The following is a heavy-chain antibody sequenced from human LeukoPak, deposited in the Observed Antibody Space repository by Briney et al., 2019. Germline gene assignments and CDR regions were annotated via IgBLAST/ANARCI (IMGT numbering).Heavy chain of an antibody. J-gene: IGHJ4*02. CDR2: VSNDGPKQ. D-gene: IGHD3-9*01. CDR1: GFTFTNYA. V-gene: IGHV3-30-3*01. CDR3: ARDKGERRYFDWVFDN. Sequence: GGSLRLSCIASGFTFTNYAMHWVRQAPGKGLEWMASVSNDGPKQYYADSVKVRFTIFRDNSKTTVYLEMNILRVEDTALYYCARDKGERRYFDWVFDNWGRGTLVTVSS.